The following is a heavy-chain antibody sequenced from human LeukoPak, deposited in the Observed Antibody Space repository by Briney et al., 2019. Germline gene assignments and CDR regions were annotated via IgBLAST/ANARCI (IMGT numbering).Heavy chain of an antibody. CDR2: IYYTGST. D-gene: IGHD3-16*01. CDR1: GGSISSYY. CDR3: ARFTPQGYGWGGYNRFDP. V-gene: IGHV4-59*01. Sequence: SETLSLTCTVSGGSISSYYWSWIRQPPGKGLEWIGYIYYTGSTNYNPSLKSRVTISVDTSKNQFSLNLTSVTAADTAVYYCARFTPQGYGWGGYNRFDPWGQGTLVTVSS. J-gene: IGHJ5*02.